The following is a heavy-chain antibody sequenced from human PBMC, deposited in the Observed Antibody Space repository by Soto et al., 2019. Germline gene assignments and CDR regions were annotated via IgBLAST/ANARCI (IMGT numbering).Heavy chain of an antibody. CDR3: ARDLSYYYDSSGYGY. Sequence: PVGSLRLSCAASGFTSSSYGMHWVRQAPGKGLEWVAVIWYDGSNKYYADSVKGRFTISRDNSKNTLYLQMNSLRAEDTAVYYCARDLSYYYDSSGYGYWGQGTLVTVSS. CDR1: GFTSSSYG. D-gene: IGHD3-22*01. J-gene: IGHJ4*02. V-gene: IGHV3-33*01. CDR2: IWYDGSNK.